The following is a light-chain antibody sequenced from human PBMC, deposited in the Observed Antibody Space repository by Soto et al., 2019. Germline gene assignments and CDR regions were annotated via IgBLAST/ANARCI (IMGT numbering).Light chain of an antibody. CDR2: DAS. CDR1: EDISTA. CDR3: QQCNIDPFS. J-gene: IGKJ3*01. Sequence: AIHLTQSPSSLSASVGDRVTITCRASEDISTALSWYQQKPGQAPMVLIYDASTLKNGVPSRFGGSGSGTDFTLTIGTLQPEDFATYYGQQCNIDPFSFGTGNKVDI. V-gene: IGKV1-13*02.